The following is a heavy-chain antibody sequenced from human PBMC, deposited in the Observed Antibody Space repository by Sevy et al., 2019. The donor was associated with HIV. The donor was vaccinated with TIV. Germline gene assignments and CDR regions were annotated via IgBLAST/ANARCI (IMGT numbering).Heavy chain of an antibody. D-gene: IGHD2-8*02. CDR2: IQSKADGGTI. Sequence: GGSLRLSCAASGLTFTSYAMNWVRQAPGKGLEWVGRIQSKADGGTIDYAAPVKGRFTISRDDSQNTLYLQMNSLKTEDTAVYYCSTDPIILLLVTNGMDVWGQGTTVTVSS. CDR3: STDPIILLLVTNGMDV. V-gene: IGHV3-15*01. J-gene: IGHJ6*02. CDR1: GLTFTSYA.